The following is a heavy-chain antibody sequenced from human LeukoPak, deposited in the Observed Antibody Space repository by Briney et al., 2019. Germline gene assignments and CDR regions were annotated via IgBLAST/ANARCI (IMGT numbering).Heavy chain of an antibody. Sequence: ASVKVSCKASGYTFTSYSISWVRQAPGQGPEWMGWMSAYNGNTIYALKVKGRVTMTTDTSTSTAYMELRSLKSDDTAVYYCARASYCSDGSCYSAYWGQGTLVTVSS. CDR2: MSAYNGNT. D-gene: IGHD2-15*01. V-gene: IGHV1-18*01. CDR1: GYTFTSYS. CDR3: ARASYCSDGSCYSAY. J-gene: IGHJ4*02.